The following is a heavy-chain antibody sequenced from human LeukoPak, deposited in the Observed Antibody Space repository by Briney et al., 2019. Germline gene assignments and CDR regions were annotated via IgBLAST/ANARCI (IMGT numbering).Heavy chain of an antibody. J-gene: IGHJ4*02. CDR3: ARHDRRTGSHFDY. CDR1: GFTFSSYA. V-gene: IGHV4-38-2*01. Sequence: GSLRLSCAASGFTFSSYAMSWVRQPPGEGLEWSGSIYHNGNIYYNPSLKSRVSISVDTSKNQFSLKLSSVTAADTAVYYCARHDRRTGSHFDYWGQGTLVTVSS. D-gene: IGHD1-14*01. CDR2: IYHNGNI.